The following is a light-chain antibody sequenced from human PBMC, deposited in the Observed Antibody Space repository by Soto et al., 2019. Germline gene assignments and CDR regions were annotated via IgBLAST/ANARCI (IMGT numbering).Light chain of an antibody. J-gene: IGLJ7*01. CDR3: CSYGGSMAV. V-gene: IGLV2-23*02. Sequence: QSALTQPASVSGSPGRSITISCTGTSSDVGSHNLVSWYQQHPGQAPKLMIYEVSKLPLGVSARFSASKSGNTASLTNSGLQAEDGADYYCCSYGGSMAVFGGGTQLTVL. CDR1: SSDVGSHNL. CDR2: EVS.